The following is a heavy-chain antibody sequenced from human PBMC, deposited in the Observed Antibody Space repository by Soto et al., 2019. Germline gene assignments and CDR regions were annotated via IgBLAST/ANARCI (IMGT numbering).Heavy chain of an antibody. CDR1: GGSINSGDYH. CDR3: ARGHYRYAMDV. CDR2: INHSGST. Sequence: PSETLSLTCTVSGGSINSGDYHWSWIRQSPGKGLEWVGYINHSGSTYDNPSLKSRVTMSVNRSKNQFSLNLTSVTAADTAVYFCARGHYRYAMDVWGQGTTVTVSS. J-gene: IGHJ6*02. V-gene: IGHV4-30-2*06.